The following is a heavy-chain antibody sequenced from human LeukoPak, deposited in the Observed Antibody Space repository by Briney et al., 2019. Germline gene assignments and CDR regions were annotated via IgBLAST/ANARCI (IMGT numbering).Heavy chain of an antibody. V-gene: IGHV3-23*01. CDR1: GFTFSAYW. CDR3: AGSRYFDWLPHHLDY. D-gene: IGHD3-9*01. J-gene: IGHJ4*02. CDR2: ISGSGGST. Sequence: PGGSLRLSCAASGFTFSAYWMSWVRQAPGKGLEWVSTISGSGGSTYYADSVKGRFTISRDNSKNTLYLQMNSLRAEDTAVYYCAGSRYFDWLPHHLDYWGQGTLVTVSS.